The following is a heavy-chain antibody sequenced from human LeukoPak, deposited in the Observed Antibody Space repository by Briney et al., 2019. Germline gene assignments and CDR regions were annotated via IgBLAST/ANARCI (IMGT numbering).Heavy chain of an antibody. V-gene: IGHV5-51*01. CDR2: IYPGDSET. J-gene: IGHJ4*02. CDR1: GYSFPSYW. D-gene: IGHD6-19*01. Sequence: GESLKISCKGSGYSFPSYWIGWVRQRPGKGLEWMGIIYPGDSETRYSPSLQGQVTISGDKSINTAYLQWSSLEASDAAMYYCARWRSDWYFDYWGQRTLVTVSS. CDR3: ARWRSDWYFDY.